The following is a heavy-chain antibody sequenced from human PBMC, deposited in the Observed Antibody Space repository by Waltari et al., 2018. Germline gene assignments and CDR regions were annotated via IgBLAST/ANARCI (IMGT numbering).Heavy chain of an antibody. V-gene: IGHV4-4*08. J-gene: IGHJ4*02. CDR1: GDFPSDDH. D-gene: IGHD3-22*01. Sequence: HVQLQESGPRLVRPSETLSLTCTVSGDFPSDDHWTWIRQAPGKGLEWIAYLRNTGAAKGTPSLESRVTVSAVTTKKQFSLRLTSVTAADTAVYYCSSLPTKYYDSLGWGFFDQWDQGILVTVSS. CDR3: SSLPTKYYDSLGWGFFDQ. CDR2: LRNTGAA.